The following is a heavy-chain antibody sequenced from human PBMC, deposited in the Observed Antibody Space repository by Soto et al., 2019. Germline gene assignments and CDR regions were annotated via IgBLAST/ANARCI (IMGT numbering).Heavy chain of an antibody. CDR3: ASGGGAAPHTAIVF. V-gene: IGHV3-64*01. J-gene: IGHJ4*02. CDR2: ISSNGGST. D-gene: IGHD5-18*01. Sequence: EVQLVESGGGLVQPGGSLRLSCAASGFTFSSYAMHWVRQAPGKGLEYVSAISSNGGSTYYANSVKGRFTISRDNSKNTLYLQMGSLRAEDMAVYYCASGGGAAPHTAIVFWGQGTLVTVSS. CDR1: GFTFSSYA.